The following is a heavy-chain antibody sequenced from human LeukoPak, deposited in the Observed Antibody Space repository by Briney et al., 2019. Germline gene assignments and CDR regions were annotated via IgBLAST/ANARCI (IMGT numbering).Heavy chain of an antibody. CDR2: IWYDGSNK. CDR1: GFTFSSYG. V-gene: IGHV3-33*06. Sequence: GGSLRLSCAASGFTFSSYGMHWVRQAPGKGLEWVAVIWYDGSNKYYADSVKGRFTISRDNSKNTLYLQMNSLGAEDTAVYYCAKDGSHYGMDVWGQGTTVTVSS. J-gene: IGHJ6*02. D-gene: IGHD2-2*03. CDR3: AKDGSHYGMDV.